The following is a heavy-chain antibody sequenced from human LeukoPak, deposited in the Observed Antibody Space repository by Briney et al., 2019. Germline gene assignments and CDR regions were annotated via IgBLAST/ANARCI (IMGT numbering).Heavy chain of an antibody. CDR3: ARERRGPLYGSGSDYYYYFGLDV. CDR1: GFSFSDYA. J-gene: IGHJ6*02. D-gene: IGHD3-10*01. Sequence: QPGRSLRLSCTASGFSFSDYAMHWVRQAPGKGLEWLAIISYDGRNKYYADSVKGRVTISRDNSKNTLYLQLIRPSTDDTAIYYCARERRGPLYGSGSDYYYYFGLDVWGQGTSVTVSS. CDR2: ISYDGRNK. V-gene: IGHV3-30*04.